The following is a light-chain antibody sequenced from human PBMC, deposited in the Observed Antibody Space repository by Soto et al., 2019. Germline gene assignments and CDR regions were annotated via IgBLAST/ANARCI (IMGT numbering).Light chain of an antibody. CDR2: DVT. Sequence: QCVRTQPASGSGSPGQSITISCTGTSSDVGGYHFVTWYQQYPGQAPKLIIPDVTRRPSGVSNRFSGSNSGTTASLTISGLQAEDEADYFCCSYASSTSYGFGTGTKVTVL. J-gene: IGLJ1*01. CDR3: CSYASSTSYG. V-gene: IGLV2-14*01. CDR1: SSDVGGYHF.